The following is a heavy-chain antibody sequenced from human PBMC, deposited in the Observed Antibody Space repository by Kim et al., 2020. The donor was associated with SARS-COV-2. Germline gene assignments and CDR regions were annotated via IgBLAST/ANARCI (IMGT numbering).Heavy chain of an antibody. J-gene: IGHJ4*02. D-gene: IGHD3-16*02. CDR3: ARVIWGTYRYTDY. V-gene: IGHV7-4-1*02. Sequence: YAQAFKRRFVFSVETSVTTAYLQISSLEAEDTALYYCARVIWGTYRYTDYWGQGTLVTVSS.